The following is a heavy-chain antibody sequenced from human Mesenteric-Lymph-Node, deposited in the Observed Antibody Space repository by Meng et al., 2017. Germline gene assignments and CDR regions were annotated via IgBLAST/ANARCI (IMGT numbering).Heavy chain of an antibody. Sequence: QGQLQQWGAGLLKPSETLSLTCAVYGGSFSGYYWSWIRQPPGKGLEWIGEINHSGSTNYNPSLKSRVTISVDTSKNQFSLKLSSVTAADTAVYYCARLGSSGLGRDYWGQGTLVTVSS. D-gene: IGHD3-10*01. J-gene: IGHJ4*02. V-gene: IGHV4-34*01. CDR1: GGSFSGYY. CDR2: INHSGST. CDR3: ARLGSSGLGRDY.